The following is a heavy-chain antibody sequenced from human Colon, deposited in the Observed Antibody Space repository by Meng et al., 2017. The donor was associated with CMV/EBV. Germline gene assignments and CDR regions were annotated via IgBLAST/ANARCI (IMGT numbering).Heavy chain of an antibody. CDR3: ARDVGSGSYQPHHYYGLDL. Sequence: GESLKISCAASGFSFSVYSMNWVRQVPGKGLEWVSSISSSSANIYYADSVKGRFTISRDNAKKLLFLQMNSLRDEDTALYYCARDVGSGSYQPHHYYGLDLWGPGTTVTVSS. J-gene: IGHJ6*02. D-gene: IGHD3-10*01. CDR1: GFSFSVYS. V-gene: IGHV3-21*04. CDR2: ISSSSANI.